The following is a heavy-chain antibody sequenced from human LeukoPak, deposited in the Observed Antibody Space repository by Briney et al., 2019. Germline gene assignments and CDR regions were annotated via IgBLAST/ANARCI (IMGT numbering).Heavy chain of an antibody. Sequence: GGSLRLSCAASGFTFSSYSMNWVRQAPGKGLEWVSYISNSSSTIYYADSVKGRFTISRDNAKNSLYLQMNSLRAEDTAVYYCARDLVVPAANAFHYYYYMDVWGKGTTVTVSS. CDR1: GFTFSSYS. CDR3: ARDLVVPAANAFHYYYYMDV. CDR2: ISNSSSTI. J-gene: IGHJ6*03. D-gene: IGHD2-2*01. V-gene: IGHV3-48*01.